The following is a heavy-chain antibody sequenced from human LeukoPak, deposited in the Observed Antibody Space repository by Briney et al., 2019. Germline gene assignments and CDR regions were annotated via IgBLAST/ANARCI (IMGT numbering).Heavy chain of an antibody. CDR1: GFTFSNAW. CDR3: TTNYDILTGYRFDY. Sequence: GGSLRLSWAASGFTFSNAWMSWVRQAPGKGLEWVGRIKSKTDGGTTDYAAPVKGRFTISRDDSKNTLYLQMNSLKTEHTAVYYCTTNYDILTGYRFDYWGQGTLVTVSS. J-gene: IGHJ4*02. V-gene: IGHV3-15*01. D-gene: IGHD3-9*01. CDR2: IKSKTDGGTT.